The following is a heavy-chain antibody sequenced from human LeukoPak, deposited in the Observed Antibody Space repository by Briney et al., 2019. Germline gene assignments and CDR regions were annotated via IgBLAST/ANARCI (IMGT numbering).Heavy chain of an antibody. Sequence: ASVKVSCKASGYTFTGYYMHWVRQAPGQGLEWMGWINPNSGGTNYAQKFQGRVTMTRDTSISTAYMELSRLRSDDTAVYYCARASYSASNQYYFDYWGKGTLVTVS. D-gene: IGHD1-26*01. J-gene: IGHJ4*02. CDR3: ARASYSASNQYYFDY. V-gene: IGHV1-2*02. CDR2: INPNSGGT. CDR1: GYTFTGYY.